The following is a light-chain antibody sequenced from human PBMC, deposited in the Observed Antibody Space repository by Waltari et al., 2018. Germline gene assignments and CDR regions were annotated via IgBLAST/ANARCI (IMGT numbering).Light chain of an antibody. J-gene: IGLJ1*01. CDR2: SNN. V-gene: IGLV1-44*01. CDR1: RYNIGRNA. Sequence: QSGLNHLPSALATTLPGVTISLFGSRYNIGRNALPWYQQLPGTAPKLLIYSNNQRPSGVPDRFSGSKSGTSAALAISGLQSEDEADYYCAAWDDSLNGLYVFGTGTKVTVL. CDR3: AAWDDSLNGLYV.